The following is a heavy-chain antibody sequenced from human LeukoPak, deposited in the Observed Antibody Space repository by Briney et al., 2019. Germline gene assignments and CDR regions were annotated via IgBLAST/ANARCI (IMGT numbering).Heavy chain of an antibody. CDR2: ISYDVSN. V-gene: IGHV3-30*03. D-gene: IGHD3-16*01. J-gene: IGHJ4*02. Sequence: PGGSLRLSCAASGFTFRSYGMHWVRQVPGKGLEWVAVISYDVSNADSVKGRFTISRDNSKNTLYLQMKSLRAEDTAVYYCARDSLGYFDYWGQGTLVTVSS. CDR3: ARDSLGYFDY. CDR1: GFTFRSYG.